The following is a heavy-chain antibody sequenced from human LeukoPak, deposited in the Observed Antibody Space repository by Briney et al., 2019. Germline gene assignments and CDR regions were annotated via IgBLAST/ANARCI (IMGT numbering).Heavy chain of an antibody. CDR3: AREWMALGNAFDI. D-gene: IGHD5-24*01. J-gene: IGHJ3*02. CDR1: GFIFSNNW. CDR2: IKQDGSEK. V-gene: IGHV3-7*01. Sequence: GGSLRLSCTASGFIFSNNWMNWVRQAPGKGLELVASIKQDGSEKYYVASVKGRFTISRDNAKKSLYLQMTSLRAEDTAVYYCAREWMALGNAFDIWDQGTMVTVSS.